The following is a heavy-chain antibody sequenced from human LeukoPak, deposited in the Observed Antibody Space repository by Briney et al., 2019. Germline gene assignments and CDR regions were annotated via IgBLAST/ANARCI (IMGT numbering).Heavy chain of an antibody. CDR1: GYTFTSYA. CDR3: ARTAARRFDY. V-gene: IGHV1-3*01. J-gene: IGHJ4*02. Sequence: GASVKVSCKASGYTFTSYAMHWVRQAPGQRLEWMGWINAGNGNTKYSQKFQGRVTTTRDTSTSTVYMELSSLRSDDTAVYYCARTAARRFDYWGQGTLVTVSS. D-gene: IGHD6-6*01. CDR2: INAGNGNT.